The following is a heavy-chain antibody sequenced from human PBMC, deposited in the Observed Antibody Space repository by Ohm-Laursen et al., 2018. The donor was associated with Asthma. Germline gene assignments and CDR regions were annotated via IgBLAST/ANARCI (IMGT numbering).Heavy chain of an antibody. D-gene: IGHD1-26*01. CDR1: GYTFSRYS. CDR2: ITTARTFK. CDR3: ARIGSEWELPGREYSLHH. V-gene: IGHV3-21*01. J-gene: IGHJ1*01. Sequence: SLRLSCAASGYTFSRYSIHWVRQVPGKGLEWVASITTARTFKYYADSVRGRFTTSRDNAKNSVYLQMNSLRAEDTALYYCARIGSEWELPGREYSLHHWGQGTQVTVSS.